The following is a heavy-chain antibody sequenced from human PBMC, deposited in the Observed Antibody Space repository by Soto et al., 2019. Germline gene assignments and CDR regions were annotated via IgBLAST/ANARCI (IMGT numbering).Heavy chain of an antibody. J-gene: IGHJ4*02. CDR2: SRNKANSYTT. D-gene: IGHD3-16*01. CDR3: SRDFTVSGTYAVDY. CDR1: GFSLSDHY. Sequence: EVQLVESGGGLVQPGGSLRLSCTASGFSLSDHYVDWVRQAPGKGLERVGRSRNKANSYTTEYAASVRGRFTISRDDSRNSLYLQMDSLKNEDTAVYYCSRDFTVSGTYAVDYWGQGTLVTVSS. V-gene: IGHV3-72*01.